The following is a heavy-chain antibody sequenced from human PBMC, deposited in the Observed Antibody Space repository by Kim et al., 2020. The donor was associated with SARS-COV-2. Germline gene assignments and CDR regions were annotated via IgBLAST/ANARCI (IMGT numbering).Heavy chain of an antibody. D-gene: IGHD1-26*01. CDR1: GGSISSGGYY. Sequence: SETLSLTCTVSGGSISSGGYYWSWIRQHPGKGLEWNGYIYYSGSTYYNPSLKSRVTISVDTSKNQFSLKLSSVTAADTAVYYCARDVGSYYGDYFDYWGQGTLVTVSS. J-gene: IGHJ4*02. V-gene: IGHV4-31*03. CDR2: IYYSGST. CDR3: ARDVGSYYGDYFDY.